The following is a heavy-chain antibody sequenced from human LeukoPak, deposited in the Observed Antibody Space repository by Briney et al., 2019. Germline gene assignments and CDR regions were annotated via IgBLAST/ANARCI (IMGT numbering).Heavy chain of an antibody. CDR1: GFTLDDYA. CDR3: AKDTQWGDSSSWASFDY. CDR2: ISWNSGSI. J-gene: IGHJ4*02. Sequence: TGGSLRLSCAASGFTLDDYAMHWVRQAPGKGLEWDSGISWNSGSIGYADSMKGRFTISRDDAENSLYLQMNSLRAEDTALYYCAKDTQWGDSSSWASFDYWGQGTLVTVSS. V-gene: IGHV3-9*01. D-gene: IGHD6-13*01.